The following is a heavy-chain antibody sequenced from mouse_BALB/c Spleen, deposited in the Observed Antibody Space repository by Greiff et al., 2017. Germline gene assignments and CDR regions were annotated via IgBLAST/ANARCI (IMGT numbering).Heavy chain of an antibody. J-gene: IGHJ4*01. CDR2: IYPGNSDT. D-gene: IGHD2-4*01. CDR1: GYTFTSYW. CDR3: TRGDYDDAMDY. V-gene: IGHV1-5*01. Sequence: EVQLQQSGTVLARPGASVKMSCKASGYTFTSYWMHWVKQRPGQGLEWIGAIYPGNSDTSYNQKFKGKAKLTAVTSTSTAYMELSSLTNEDSAVYYCTRGDYDDAMDYWGQGTSVTVSS.